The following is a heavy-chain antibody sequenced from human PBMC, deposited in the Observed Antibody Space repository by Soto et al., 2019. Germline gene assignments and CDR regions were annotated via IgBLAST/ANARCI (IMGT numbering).Heavy chain of an antibody. CDR3: AKVPYYDSSGYRDY. Sequence: GGSLRLSCAASGFTFAGYAMSGAARAPGKGLEWVSAISGSGGSTYYADSVKGRFTISRDNSKNTLYLQMNSLRAEDTAVYYCAKVPYYDSSGYRDYWGQGTLVTVSS. J-gene: IGHJ4*02. CDR2: ISGSGGST. CDR1: GFTFAGYA. V-gene: IGHV3-23*01. D-gene: IGHD3-22*01.